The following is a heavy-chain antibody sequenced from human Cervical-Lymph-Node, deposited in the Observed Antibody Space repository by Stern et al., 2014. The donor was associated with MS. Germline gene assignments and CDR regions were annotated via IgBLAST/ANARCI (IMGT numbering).Heavy chain of an antibody. CDR2: VFYVGYT. Sequence: QVQLQESGPGLVKPSQTLSLTCTVSGGSISSGGYYWSWIRQHPGRGLAWIGYVFYVGYTYYNPSLKGRLTISVDTSKNQFSLRVSSATAADTAVYYCARANRGMTPLNYWGQGILVTVSS. V-gene: IGHV4-31*03. J-gene: IGHJ4*02. CDR3: ARANRGMTPLNY. CDR1: GGSISSGGYY.